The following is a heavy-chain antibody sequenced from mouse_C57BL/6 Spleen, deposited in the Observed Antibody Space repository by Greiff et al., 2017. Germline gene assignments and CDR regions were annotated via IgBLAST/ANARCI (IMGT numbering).Heavy chain of an antibody. Sequence: VQLVESGPELVKPGASVKISCKASGYAFSSSWMNWVKQRPGKGLEWIGRIYPGDGDTNYNGKFKGKATLTADKSSSTAYMQLRSLTSEDSAVXFCARCRGGSSPWYFDVWGTGTTVTVSS. J-gene: IGHJ1*03. CDR1: GYAFSSSW. V-gene: IGHV1-82*01. CDR3: ARCRGGSSPWYFDV. D-gene: IGHD1-1*01. CDR2: IYPGDGDT.